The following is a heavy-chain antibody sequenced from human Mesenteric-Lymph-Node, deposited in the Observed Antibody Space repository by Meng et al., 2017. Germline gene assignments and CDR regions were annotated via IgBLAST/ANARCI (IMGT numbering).Heavy chain of an antibody. CDR3: ARDEHSGGYYSMGTFDI. J-gene: IGHJ3*02. CDR2: IIPIFGTA. D-gene: IGHD1-26*01. Sequence: SVKVSCKASGGTFSSYAISWGRQAPGQGLEWMGGIIPIFGTANYAQKFQGRVTITADKSTSTAYMELSSLRSEDTAVYYCARDEHSGGYYSMGTFDIWGHGTMVTVSS. CDR1: GGTFSSYA. V-gene: IGHV1-69*06.